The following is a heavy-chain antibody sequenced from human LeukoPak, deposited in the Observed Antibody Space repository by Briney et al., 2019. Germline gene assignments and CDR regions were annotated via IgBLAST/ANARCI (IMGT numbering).Heavy chain of an antibody. CDR3: ARAPGSSGYNWYFDL. V-gene: IGHV1-8*01. CDR2: MNPNSGNT. D-gene: IGHD3-22*01. J-gene: IGHJ2*01. Sequence: VKVSCKASGYTFTSYDINWVRQATGQGLEWMGWMNPNSGNTGYAQKFQGRVTMTRNTSISTAYMELSSLRSEDTAVYYCARAPGSSGYNWYFDLWGRGTLVTVSS. CDR1: GYTFTSYD.